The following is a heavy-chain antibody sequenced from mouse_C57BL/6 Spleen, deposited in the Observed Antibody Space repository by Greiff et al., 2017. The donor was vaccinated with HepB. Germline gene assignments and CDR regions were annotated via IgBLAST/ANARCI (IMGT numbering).Heavy chain of an antibody. J-gene: IGHJ3*01. D-gene: IGHD4-1*01. CDR3: ARGWDEAWFAY. CDR1: GYTFTSYW. V-gene: IGHV1-59*01. CDR2: IDPSDSYT. Sequence: VKLQQPGAELVRPGTSVKLSCKASGYTFTSYWMHWVKQRPGQGLEWIGVIDPSDSYTNYNQKFKGKATLTVDTSSSTAYMQLSSLTSEDSAVYYCARGWDEAWFAYWGQGTLVTVSA.